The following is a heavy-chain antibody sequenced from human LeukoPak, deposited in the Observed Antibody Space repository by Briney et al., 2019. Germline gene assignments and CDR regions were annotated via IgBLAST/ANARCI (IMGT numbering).Heavy chain of an antibody. J-gene: IGHJ4*02. CDR3: ATYNWEYEADY. CDR1: GFTFSNYW. D-gene: IGHD1-20*01. CDR2: ISPDGRDT. Sequence: GGSLRLSCAASGFTFSNYWIYWVRQVPGKGLVWVSRISPDGRDTSHADSVKGRFTISRDNAKNTLYLQMNSLRAEDTAVYYCATYNWEYEADYWGQGTLVTVSS. V-gene: IGHV3-74*01.